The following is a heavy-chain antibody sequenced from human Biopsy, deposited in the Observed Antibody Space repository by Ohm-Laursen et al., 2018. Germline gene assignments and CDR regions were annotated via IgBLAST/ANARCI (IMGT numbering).Heavy chain of an antibody. D-gene: IGHD1-1*01. Sequence: SETLSLTCAVYSASFSDYYWSWIRQTPGKGLEWIGEINHSGRTNYNPSLKSRVTISVDTSKNQFSLKVRSVTAADTAVYFCARDSRYCQNYNCRGDAFDIWGQGTRVTVSS. CDR2: INHSGRT. CDR3: ARDSRYCQNYNCRGDAFDI. CDR1: SASFSDYY. V-gene: IGHV4-34*01. J-gene: IGHJ3*02.